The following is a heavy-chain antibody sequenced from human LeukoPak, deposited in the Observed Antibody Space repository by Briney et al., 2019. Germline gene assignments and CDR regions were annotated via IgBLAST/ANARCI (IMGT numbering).Heavy chain of an antibody. V-gene: IGHV1-18*01. D-gene: IGHD4-17*01. CDR3: ARDLGDDLTTVTSGNWFDP. Sequence: ASVKVSCKASGYTFSSYGITWVRQAPGQGLEWMGWISAYNGNTNYVQKLQGRVTMTTDTSTSTAYMELRSLRSDDTATYFCARDLGDDLTTVTSGNWFDPWGQGTLVAVSS. J-gene: IGHJ5*02. CDR2: ISAYNGNT. CDR1: GYTFSSYG.